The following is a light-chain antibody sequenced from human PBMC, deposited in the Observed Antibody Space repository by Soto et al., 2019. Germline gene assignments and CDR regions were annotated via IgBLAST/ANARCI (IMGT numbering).Light chain of an antibody. J-gene: IGKJ2*01. CDR3: HQYLSTPDT. CDR2: WAS. V-gene: IGKV4-1*01. CDR1: QSVLFSSNNKNY. Sequence: DIVMTQSPDSLAVSLGERATINCKSSQSVLFSSNNKNYLAWYQQKPGQPPKLLIYWASTRDSGVPDRFSGSGSGIDFSLTISSVQAEDVAVYYCHQYLSTPDTFGQGTKLEIK.